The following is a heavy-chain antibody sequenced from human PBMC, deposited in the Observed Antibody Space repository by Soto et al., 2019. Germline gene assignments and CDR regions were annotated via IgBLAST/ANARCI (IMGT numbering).Heavy chain of an antibody. Sequence: QVQLVQSGAEVKKPGASVKVSCKASGYTFTSYYIHWVRQAPGQGLEWMGRINPSGGSTNYSQKGQVRVTMTRDTSTSTLYMDLRSLRTEDTAVYYCTMRVEMDSWGQGTRVTVSS. CDR1: GYTFTSYY. V-gene: IGHV1-46*03. CDR3: TMRVEMDS. D-gene: IGHD1-1*01. CDR2: INPSGGST. J-gene: IGHJ5*01.